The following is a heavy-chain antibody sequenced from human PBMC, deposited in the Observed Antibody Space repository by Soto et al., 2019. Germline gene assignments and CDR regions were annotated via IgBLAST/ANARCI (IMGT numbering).Heavy chain of an antibody. J-gene: IGHJ1*01. CDR3: ATEYHSSGRAGTFLH. V-gene: IGHV3-30-3*01. Sequence: GGSLRLSCAASGFSFSSSVMHWVRQDPGKGLEWVAAISINGISQHYPDSVKGRFTISRDNSKNTLYVQMDTLRDEDTAVYYCATEYHSSGRAGTFLHWGPGTLVTVSS. CDR1: GFSFSSSV. CDR2: ISINGISQ. D-gene: IGHD3-22*01.